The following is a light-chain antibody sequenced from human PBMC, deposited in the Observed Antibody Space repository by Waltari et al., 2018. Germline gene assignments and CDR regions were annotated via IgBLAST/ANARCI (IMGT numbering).Light chain of an antibody. J-gene: IGKJ2*01. Sequence: EIVLTQSPGTLSLSPGERATLSCRASQSVSSNYLAWYHQRPGQAPRLLIHGSSSRATGIPDRFSGSGSGTDFTLTISRLEPEDFAVYYCQQYGRSWNTFGQGTKLEIK. CDR2: GSS. CDR3: QQYGRSWNT. CDR1: QSVSSNY. V-gene: IGKV3-20*01.